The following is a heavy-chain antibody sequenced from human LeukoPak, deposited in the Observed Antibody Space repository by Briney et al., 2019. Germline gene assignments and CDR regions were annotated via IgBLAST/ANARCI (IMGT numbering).Heavy chain of an antibody. V-gene: IGHV4-61*01. Sequence: SETLSLTCTVSGGSVSSGSYYWSWIRQPPGKGLEWIGYIYYSGSTKYNPSLKSRVTISVDTSKNQFSLKLNSVTAADTAVYFCARVIAAAGLYGMDVWGQGTTVTVSS. CDR1: GGSVSSGSYY. CDR2: IYYSGST. CDR3: ARVIAAAGLYGMDV. D-gene: IGHD6-13*01. J-gene: IGHJ6*02.